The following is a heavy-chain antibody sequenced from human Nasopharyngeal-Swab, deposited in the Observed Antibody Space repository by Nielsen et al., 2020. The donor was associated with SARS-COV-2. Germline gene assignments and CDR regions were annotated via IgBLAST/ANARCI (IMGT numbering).Heavy chain of an antibody. V-gene: IGHV3-9*01. CDR3: AKGSSWEAYNWLDP. J-gene: IGHJ5*02. D-gene: IGHD1-26*01. CDR2: ISWNSGSI. Sequence: GGSLRLSCAASGFTFDDYAMHWVRQAPGKGLEWVSGISWNSGSIGYADSVKGRFTISRDNAKNSLYLQMNSLRAEDTALYYCAKGSSWEAYNWLDPWGQGTLVPSPQ. CDR1: GFTFDDYA.